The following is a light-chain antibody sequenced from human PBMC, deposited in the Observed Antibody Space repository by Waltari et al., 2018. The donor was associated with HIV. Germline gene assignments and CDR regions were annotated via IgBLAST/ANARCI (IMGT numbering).Light chain of an antibody. Sequence: DIQMTQSPTSLSASVSDSITISCRASQYIDFNVNWYQLRPGRAPKLLIAAASKLQSGVPSRFIGSGVGTHFTLTINGVRPDDFALYFCLQTYNLPYTFGQGT. J-gene: IGKJ2*01. V-gene: IGKV1-39*01. CDR1: QYIDFN. CDR3: LQTYNLPYT. CDR2: AAS.